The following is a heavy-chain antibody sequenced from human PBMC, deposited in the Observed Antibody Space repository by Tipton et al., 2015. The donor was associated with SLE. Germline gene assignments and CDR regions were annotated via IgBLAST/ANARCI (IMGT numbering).Heavy chain of an antibody. Sequence: SLRLSCAASGFSFDDYAMYWVRQAPRKGLEWVSGISWNSDTLGYADSVKGRFTISRDNAKNSLYLQMNSLGAEDTALYYCAKDVEGRIAAAGALFESWGQGTLVTVSS. CDR1: GFSFDDYA. V-gene: IGHV3-9*01. CDR2: ISWNSDTL. D-gene: IGHD6-13*01. CDR3: AKDVEGRIAAAGALFES. J-gene: IGHJ4*02.